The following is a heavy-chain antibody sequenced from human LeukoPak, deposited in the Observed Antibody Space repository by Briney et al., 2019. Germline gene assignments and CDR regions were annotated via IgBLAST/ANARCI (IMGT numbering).Heavy chain of an antibody. CDR2: IYYSGST. J-gene: IGHJ5*02. CDR3: ARSYSSGWYDSEFDP. V-gene: IGHV4-61*05. CDR1: GGSISSSSYY. Sequence: SETLSLTCTVSGGSISSSSYYWGWIRQPPGKGLEWIGYIYYSGSTNYNPSLKSRVTISVDTSKNQFSLKLSSVTAADTAVYYCARSYSSGWYDSEFDPWGQGTLVTVSS. D-gene: IGHD6-19*01.